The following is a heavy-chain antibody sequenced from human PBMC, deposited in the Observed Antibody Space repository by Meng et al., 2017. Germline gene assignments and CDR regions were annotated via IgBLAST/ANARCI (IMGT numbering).Heavy chain of an antibody. D-gene: IGHD3-22*01. CDR1: GGSISSGGYS. Sequence: QVQLQESGSGLVKPSQTLSLTCAVSGGSISSGGYSWSWIRQPPGKGLEWIGYIYHSGSTYYNPSLKSRLTISVDTSKKQFSLKLTSVTAADTAVYYCARGPLITMIEVWGQGTLVTVSS. CDR3: ARGPLITMIEV. CDR2: IYHSGST. V-gene: IGHV4-30-2*05. J-gene: IGHJ4*02.